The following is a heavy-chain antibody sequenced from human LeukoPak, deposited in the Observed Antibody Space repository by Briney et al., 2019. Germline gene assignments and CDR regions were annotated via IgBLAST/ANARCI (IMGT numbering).Heavy chain of an antibody. J-gene: IGHJ4*02. CDR3: TTDYGSGSYRYFNY. D-gene: IGHD3-10*01. V-gene: IGHV3-15*01. CDR2: IKSKTDGGTT. CDR1: GFTFSNAW. Sequence: GGSLRLSCAASGFTFSNAWMSWVRQAPGKGLEWVGRIKSKTDGGTTDCAAPVKGRFTISRDDSKNTLYLQMNSLKTEDTAVYYCTTDYGSGSYRYFNYWGQGTLVTVSS.